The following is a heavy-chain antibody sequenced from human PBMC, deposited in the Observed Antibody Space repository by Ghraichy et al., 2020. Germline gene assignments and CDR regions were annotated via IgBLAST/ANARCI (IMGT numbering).Heavy chain of an antibody. CDR3: ARLPTPFYGMDV. V-gene: IGHV3-33*01. D-gene: IGHD4-23*01. CDR1: GFIFSDYG. J-gene: IGHJ6*02. Sequence: GGSLRLSCAASGFIFSDYGIYWVRQAPGKGLEWVAVIWYDGTNYYEADSVKGRFTVSRDNSKNTVYLQMNTLRVEDTAVYYCARLPTPFYGMDVWGQGTTVIVSS. CDR2: IWYDGTNY.